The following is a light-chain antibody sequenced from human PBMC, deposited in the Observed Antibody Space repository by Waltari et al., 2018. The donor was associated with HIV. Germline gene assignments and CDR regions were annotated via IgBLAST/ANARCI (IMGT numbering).Light chain of an antibody. CDR1: KDISTN. V-gene: IGKV1-33*01. Sequence: DIQMTQSPSSLSASVADSVTITCQASKDISTNLHCYQQKPGKAPQVLIYDAVNLETGVPSRFSGSGSETKFIMTINSLQPEDIATYYCQQSASLTPLTFGGGTKVEI. CDR3: QQSASLTPLT. J-gene: IGKJ4*01. CDR2: DAV.